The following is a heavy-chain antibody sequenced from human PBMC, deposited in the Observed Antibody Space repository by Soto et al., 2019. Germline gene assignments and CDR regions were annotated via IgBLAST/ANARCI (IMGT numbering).Heavy chain of an antibody. J-gene: IGHJ4*02. D-gene: IGHD2-8*01. V-gene: IGHV3-21*01. CDR3: ARSSDIVLMIYATFDS. Sequence: EVQLVESGGGLVRPGASLRLSCTASGFTFNSHSMNWLRQAPGKGLEWVSSISFDSDHVYYADSVKGRFTICRDNAENSVYLQMNSLRAEDTAVYYCARSSDIVLMIYATFDSWGQGTLVTVSS. CDR1: GFTFNSHS. CDR2: ISFDSDHV.